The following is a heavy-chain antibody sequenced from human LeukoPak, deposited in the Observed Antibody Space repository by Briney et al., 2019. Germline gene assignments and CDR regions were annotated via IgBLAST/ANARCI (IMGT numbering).Heavy chain of an antibody. J-gene: IGHJ6*03. D-gene: IGHD6-19*01. CDR2: IYYSGIT. V-gene: IGHV4-39*01. CDR1: GGSISSSSYY. CDR3: ARVRYSSGWKSYYYYYMDV. Sequence: SETLSLTCTVSGGSISSSSYYWGWIRQPPGKGLGWIGSIYYSGITYYNPSLKSRVTISVDTSKNQFSLKLSSVTAADTAVYYCARVRYSSGWKSYYYYYMDVWGKGTTVTVSS.